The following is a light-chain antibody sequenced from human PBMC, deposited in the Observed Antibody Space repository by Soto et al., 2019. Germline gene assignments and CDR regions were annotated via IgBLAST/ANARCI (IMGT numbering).Light chain of an antibody. CDR3: QLYNNWPYT. V-gene: IGKV3-15*01. CDR2: GAS. Sequence: EIVMTQSPATLSVSPGERATLSCRASQSVSSGSLAWYQQKPGQAPRLLIYGASTRATGIPARFSGSGSGTEFTLTISSLQSEDFAVYYCQLYNNWPYTFGQGTKVGIK. CDR1: QSVSSG. J-gene: IGKJ2*01.